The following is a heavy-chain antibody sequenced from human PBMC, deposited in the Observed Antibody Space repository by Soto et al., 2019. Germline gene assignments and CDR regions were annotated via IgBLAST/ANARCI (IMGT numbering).Heavy chain of an antibody. CDR3: ARGEPVSSWSPLDY. CDR2: ISSDGTTT. J-gene: IGHJ4*02. D-gene: IGHD6-13*01. Sequence: EVQLVESGGGLVQPGGSLRLSCVAYGFIFRNFWMHWVRQAPGKGLVWVSRISSDGTTTHYADSVRGRFTVSRDNAKNTLYLQVSSLRAEDTGVYFCARGEPVSSWSPLDYWGEGTLVTVSS. V-gene: IGHV3-74*01. CDR1: GFIFRNFW.